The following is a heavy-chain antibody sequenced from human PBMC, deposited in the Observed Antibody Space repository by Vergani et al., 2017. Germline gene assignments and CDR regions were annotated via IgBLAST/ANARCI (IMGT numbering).Heavy chain of an antibody. D-gene: IGHD2-21*01. J-gene: IGHJ5*02. Sequence: QVQLQESGPGLVKPSHTLSLTCTVSGGSINSGDYYWSWIRQPPGKGLEWIGYIYYSGNTYYNPSLRSRVSISLDTSKNRFSLKLNSVTAADTAVYYCARDSPGDWFDPWGQGTLVTVSS. V-gene: IGHV4-30-4*08. CDR2: IYYSGNT. CDR3: ARDSPGDWFDP. CDR1: GGSINSGDYY.